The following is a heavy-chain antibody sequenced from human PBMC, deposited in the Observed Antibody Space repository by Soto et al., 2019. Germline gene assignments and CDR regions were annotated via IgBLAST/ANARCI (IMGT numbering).Heavy chain of an antibody. Sequence: EVQLVESGGGLVQPGGSLRLSCAASGFAFGSYWMHWVRQAPGKGLVWVSRISQDGTIATQADSVKGRFTISSDNSKNTLYLQMNSLRADDTAVYYCLREQRHWNEFADQWGQGTLVTVSS. V-gene: IGHV3-74*01. D-gene: IGHD1-1*01. CDR1: GFAFGSYW. CDR2: ISQDGTIA. J-gene: IGHJ4*02. CDR3: LREQRHWNEFADQ.